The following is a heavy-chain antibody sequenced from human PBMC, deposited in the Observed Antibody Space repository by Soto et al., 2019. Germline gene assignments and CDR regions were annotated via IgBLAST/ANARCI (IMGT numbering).Heavy chain of an antibody. D-gene: IGHD3-3*01. V-gene: IGHV3-23*01. CDR2: ISGSADGT. J-gene: IGHJ3*01. CDR3: AKDTVGGYSFWSGYYSDALDV. CDR1: GFTFDSYA. Sequence: VKLLESGGGLAQPGGSLRLSCVGSGFTFDSYAISWVRQAPGERLQWIAAISGSADGTDYAHSVRGRFTISRDNAKKTVYLQMDSLRVEDTAVYFCAKDTVGGYSFWSGYYSDALDVWGQGTLVSVS.